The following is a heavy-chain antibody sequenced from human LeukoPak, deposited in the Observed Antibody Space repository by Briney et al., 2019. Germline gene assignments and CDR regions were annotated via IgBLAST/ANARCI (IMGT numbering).Heavy chain of an antibody. CDR1: GYTFTNYG. D-gene: IGHD5-18*01. CDR2: ISAYSGDT. CDR3: ARMDTGHHADY. Sequence: ASVKVSCKASGYTFTNYGITWVRQAPGQGLEWMGWISAYSGDTHYAQKFQGRVTMTTDTSTSTAYMELRSLRSDDSAMYYCARMDTGHHADYWGLGTLVTVSS. J-gene: IGHJ4*01. V-gene: IGHV1-18*01.